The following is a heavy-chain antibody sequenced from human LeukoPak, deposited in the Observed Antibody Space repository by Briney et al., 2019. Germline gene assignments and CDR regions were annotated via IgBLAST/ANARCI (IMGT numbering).Heavy chain of an antibody. CDR2: ISSSSSYI. D-gene: IGHD3-16*01. V-gene: IGHV3-21*04. CDR3: ARYMITFGGAFDY. Sequence: GGSLRLSCAASGFTFSSYSMNWVRQAPGKGLEWVSSISSSSSYIYYADSVKGRFTISRDNAKNTLYLQMNSLRAEDTAVYYCARYMITFGGAFDYWGQGTLVTVSS. J-gene: IGHJ4*02. CDR1: GFTFSSYS.